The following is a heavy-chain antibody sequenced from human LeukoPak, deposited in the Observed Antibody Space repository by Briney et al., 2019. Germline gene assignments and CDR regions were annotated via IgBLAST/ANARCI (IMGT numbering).Heavy chain of an antibody. V-gene: IGHV4-34*01. CDR1: GGSFSGYY. D-gene: IGHD2-15*01. CDR2: INHSGST. Sequence: SETLSLTCAVYGGSFSGYYWSWIRQPPGRGLEWIGEINHSGSTNYNSSLKSRVTISVDTSKNQFSLKLSSVTAADTAVYYCARGWRGYCSGGSCSTFDYWGQGTLVTVSS. CDR3: ARGWRGYCSGGSCSTFDY. J-gene: IGHJ4*02.